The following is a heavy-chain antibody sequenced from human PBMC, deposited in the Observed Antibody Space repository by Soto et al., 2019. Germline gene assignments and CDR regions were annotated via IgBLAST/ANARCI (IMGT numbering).Heavy chain of an antibody. CDR2: IKQDGSEK. CDR1: GFTFSSYW. CDR3: ARNDYGDYADYFDY. Sequence: EVQLVESGGGLVQPGGSLRLSCAASGFTFSSYWMSWVRQAPGQGLEWVANIKQDGSEKYYVDSVKGRFTISRDNAKNSLYLQMNSLRAEDTAVYYCARNDYGDYADYFDYWGQGTLVTVSS. J-gene: IGHJ4*02. D-gene: IGHD4-17*01. V-gene: IGHV3-7*01.